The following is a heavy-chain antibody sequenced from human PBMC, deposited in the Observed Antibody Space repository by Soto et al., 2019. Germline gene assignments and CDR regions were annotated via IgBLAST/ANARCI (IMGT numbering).Heavy chain of an antibody. CDR2: INASNGNT. CDR3: ARYPGSGWGKYFQH. J-gene: IGHJ1*01. CDR1: GYTFTSYA. V-gene: IGHV1-3*01. D-gene: IGHD6-19*01. Sequence: QVQLVQSGAEVKKPGASVKVSCKASGYTFTSYAMHWVRQAPGQRLEWMGWINASNGNTKYSQKFQGRVTITRDTSASTAYMELSSLRSEDTAVYYCARYPGSGWGKYFQHWGQGTLVTVSS.